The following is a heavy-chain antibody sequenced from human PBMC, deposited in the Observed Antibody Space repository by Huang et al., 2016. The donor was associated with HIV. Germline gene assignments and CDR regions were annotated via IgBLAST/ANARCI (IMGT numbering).Heavy chain of an antibody. Sequence: VQLLESGGGLVQPGGSRRLSCAASGFTFSSYAMSWVRQAPGKGLDGVSTISGSGVRTYHADSVKGRFTTSRDNSENMLYLQMHTLRAEDTTVYYCAKGEFVGESYFDQWGQGTLVTVSS. D-gene: IGHD3-10*01. CDR1: GFTFSSYA. J-gene: IGHJ4*02. CDR3: AKGEFVGESYFDQ. CDR2: ISGSGVRT. V-gene: IGHV3-23*01.